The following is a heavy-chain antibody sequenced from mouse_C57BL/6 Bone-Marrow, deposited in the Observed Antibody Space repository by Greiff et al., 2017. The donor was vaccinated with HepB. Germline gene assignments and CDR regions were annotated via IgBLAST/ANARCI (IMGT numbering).Heavy chain of an antibody. CDR2: ISNLAYSI. CDR3: ARHDYYGSSIFAY. V-gene: IGHV5-15*01. D-gene: IGHD1-1*01. Sequence: EVNVVESGGGLVQPGGSLKLSCAASGFTFSDYGMAWVRQAPRKGPEWVAFISNLAYSIYYADTVTGRFTISRENAKNTLYLEMSSLRSEDTAMYYCARHDYYGSSIFAYWGQGTLVTVSA. J-gene: IGHJ3*01. CDR1: GFTFSDYG.